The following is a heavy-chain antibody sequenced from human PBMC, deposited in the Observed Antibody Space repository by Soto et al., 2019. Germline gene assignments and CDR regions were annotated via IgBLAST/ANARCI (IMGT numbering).Heavy chain of an antibody. CDR1: GYTLTTLF. V-gene: IGHV1-46*01. J-gene: IGHJ6*02. CDR2: INPGYPAGRST. D-gene: IGHD1-26*01. Sequence: QVQLVQSGAEVKKPGASVKVSCKASGYTLTTLFMHWVRQAPGQGLEWMGVINPGYPAGRSTTYAQKFQRRVTMTTDTSTAKVYRELRRLRSDATAVYYCAREAIAAGATTGMDVCGQGTTVTVSS. CDR3: AREAIAAGATTGMDV.